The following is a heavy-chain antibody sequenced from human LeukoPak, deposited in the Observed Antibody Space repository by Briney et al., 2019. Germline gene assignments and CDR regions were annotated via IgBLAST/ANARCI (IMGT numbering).Heavy chain of an antibody. CDR2: IYTSGST. Sequence: SQTLSLTCTVSGGSISSGSYYWGWIRQPAGTGLEWIGRIYTSGSTNYNPSLKSRVTISVDTSKNQFSLKLSSVTAADTAVYYCARYGTTVVTDYWGQGTLVTVSS. J-gene: IGHJ4*02. CDR1: GGSISSGSYY. D-gene: IGHD4-23*01. V-gene: IGHV4-61*02. CDR3: ARYGTTVVTDY.